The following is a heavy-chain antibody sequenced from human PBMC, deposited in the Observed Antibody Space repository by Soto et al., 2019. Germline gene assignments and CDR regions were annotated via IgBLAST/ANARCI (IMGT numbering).Heavy chain of an antibody. CDR3: AKDLAMRSDYHDSSGYPDY. D-gene: IGHD3-22*01. CDR2: ISGSGGST. Sequence: PGGSLRLSCAASGFTFNSYAMSWVRQAPGKGLEWVSAISGSGGSTYYADSVKGRFTISRDNSKNTLYLQMNSLRAEDTAVYYSAKDLAMRSDYHDSSGYPDYWGQGTLVTVSS. CDR1: GFTFNSYA. V-gene: IGHV3-23*01. J-gene: IGHJ4*02.